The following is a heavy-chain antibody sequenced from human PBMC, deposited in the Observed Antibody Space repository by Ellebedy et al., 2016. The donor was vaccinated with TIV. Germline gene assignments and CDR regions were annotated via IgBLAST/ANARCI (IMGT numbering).Heavy chain of an antibody. D-gene: IGHD2-2*01. V-gene: IGHV1-2*02. J-gene: IGHJ6*02. Sequence: AASVKVSCKASGYIFTGFYLHWVRQAPGQGLEWLGWINPNSGNTNYAQRFQGRVTMTRDTSISTAYMELSGLKSDDTAVYYCARDYCSSSRCGLDVWGQGTTVSVSS. CDR1: GYIFTGFY. CDR2: INPNSGNT. CDR3: ARDYCSSSRCGLDV.